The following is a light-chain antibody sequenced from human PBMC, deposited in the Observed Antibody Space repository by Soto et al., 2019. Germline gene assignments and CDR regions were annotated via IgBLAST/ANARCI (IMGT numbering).Light chain of an antibody. V-gene: IGKV1D-12*01. CDR1: QRISSW. Sequence: IPMTQSPSSVSASVGDRVTITCRASQRISSWVAWYQQKPGKAPKLLIYAASSLQSGVPSRFSGSGSGTDFHLTLSILQPDYVANYFFQQANIFPPTFGGGTQVEI. CDR2: AAS. CDR3: QQANIFPPT. J-gene: IGKJ4*01.